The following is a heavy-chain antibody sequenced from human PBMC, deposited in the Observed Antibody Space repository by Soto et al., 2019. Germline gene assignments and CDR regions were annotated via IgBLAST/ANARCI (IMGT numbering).Heavy chain of an antibody. J-gene: IGHJ6*02. Sequence: SPTLSLPCAISGDSVSSNSAAWNWIRQSPSRGLEWLGRTYYRSKWYNDYAVSVKSRITINPDTSKNQFSLQLNSVTPEDTAVYYCARDGGYSYGLSYYGMDVWGQGTTVTVSS. D-gene: IGHD5-18*01. CDR1: GDSVSSNSAA. CDR3: ARDGGYSYGLSYYGMDV. CDR2: TYYRSKWYN. V-gene: IGHV6-1*01.